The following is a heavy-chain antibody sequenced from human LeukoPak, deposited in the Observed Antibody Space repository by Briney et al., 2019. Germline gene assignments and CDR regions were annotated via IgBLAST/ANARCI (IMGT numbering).Heavy chain of an antibody. CDR3: ANMDYYGSGSYYNPY. CDR1: GFTFSSYG. J-gene: IGHJ4*02. CDR2: ISYDGSNK. D-gene: IGHD3-10*01. V-gene: IGHV3-30*18. Sequence: GGSLRLSCAASGFTFSSYGMHRVRQAPGKGLEWVAVISYDGSNKYYADSVKGRFTISRDNSKNTLYLQMNSLRAEDTAVYYCANMDYYGSGSYYNPYWGQGTLVTVSS.